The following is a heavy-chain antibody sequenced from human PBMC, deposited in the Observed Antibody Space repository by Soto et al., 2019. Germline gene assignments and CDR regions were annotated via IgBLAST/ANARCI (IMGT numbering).Heavy chain of an antibody. D-gene: IGHD6-19*01. CDR1: GFTFSSYG. CDR2: IRYDGSNK. J-gene: IGHJ4*02. Sequence: GGSLRLSCAASGFTFSSYGMHWVRQAPGKGLEWVAVIRYDGSNKYYADSVKGRFTISRDNSKNTLYLQMNSLRAEDTAVYYCAREPYSSGWYYFDYWGQGTLVTVSS. CDR3: AREPYSSGWYYFDY. V-gene: IGHV3-33*01.